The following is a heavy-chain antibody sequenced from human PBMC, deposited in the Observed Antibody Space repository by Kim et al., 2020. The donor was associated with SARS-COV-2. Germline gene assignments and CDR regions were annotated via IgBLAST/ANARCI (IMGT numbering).Heavy chain of an antibody. V-gene: IGHV3-23*03. CDR3: AKDQGSSSGWDLYYYYGMDV. D-gene: IGHD6-19*01. J-gene: IGHJ6*02. CDR1: GFTFSSYA. Sequence: GGSLRLSCAASGFTFSSYAMSWVRQAPGKGLEWVSVIYSGGSSTYYADSVKGRFTISRDNSKNTLYLQMNSLRAEDTAVYYCAKDQGSSSGWDLYYYYGMDVWGQGTTVTVSS. CDR2: IYSGGSST.